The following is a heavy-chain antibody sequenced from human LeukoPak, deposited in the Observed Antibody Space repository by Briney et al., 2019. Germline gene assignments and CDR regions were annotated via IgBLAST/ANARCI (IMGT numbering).Heavy chain of an antibody. D-gene: IGHD5-24*01. CDR2: ISYDGSHK. CDR1: GFTFSSYA. J-gene: IGHJ6*03. Sequence: GGSLRLSCVVSGFTFSSYAMSWVRQGPGKGLEWVAVISYDGSHKYYADSVKGRFTISRDNSKNTMYLQMNSLRAEDTAVYYCARGQRAHVEYSSFMDVWGKGTTVTVSS. V-gene: IGHV3-30*04. CDR3: ARGQRAHVEYSSFMDV.